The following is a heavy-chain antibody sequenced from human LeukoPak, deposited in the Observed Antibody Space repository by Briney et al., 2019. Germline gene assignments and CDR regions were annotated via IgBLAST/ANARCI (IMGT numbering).Heavy chain of an antibody. J-gene: IGHJ6*02. CDR3: ARAYRGGNYGFYYYYGMDV. CDR2: TGTAGDT. V-gene: IGHV3-13*01. Sequence: GGSLRLSCAASGFTFSSYDMHWVRHATGKGLEWVSATGTAGDTYYPGSVKGRFTISRENAKNSLYLQMNSLRAGDTAVYYCARAYRGGNYGFYYYYGMDVWGQGTTVTVSS. D-gene: IGHD4-23*01. CDR1: GFTFSSYD.